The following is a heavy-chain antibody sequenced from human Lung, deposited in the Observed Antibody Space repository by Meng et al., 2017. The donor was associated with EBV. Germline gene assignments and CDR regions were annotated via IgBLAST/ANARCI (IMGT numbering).Heavy chain of an antibody. D-gene: IGHD2-2*01. CDR2: ISDYNGNT. CDR3: ARFYCSSTSCPHVLFDY. Sequence: QVQLEQTGAEVKKPGASVKVTCDASGYILTSHAISGVRQAPGQGLQYMGWISDYNGNTNYAQELQGRVTMTTETSTSTAYMELRRLRFDDTAVYYCARFYCSSTSCPHVLFDYWGQGTLVTVSS. V-gene: IGHV1-18*01. CDR1: GYILTSHA. J-gene: IGHJ4*02.